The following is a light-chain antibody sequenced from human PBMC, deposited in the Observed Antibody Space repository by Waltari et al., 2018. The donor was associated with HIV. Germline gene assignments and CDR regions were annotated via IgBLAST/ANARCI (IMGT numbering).Light chain of an antibody. CDR1: TSNIGSNY. Sequence: QSVPTQPPSVSGTPGQRVTISCSGSTSNIGSNYVYWYQQLPETAPKLLIYRDNQRPSGVPDRFSGSKSGTSASLAINGLRSEDEAYYYCAAWDDTLSGQGVFGGGTKLTVL. CDR3: AAWDDTLSGQGV. V-gene: IGLV1-47*01. J-gene: IGLJ2*01. CDR2: RDN.